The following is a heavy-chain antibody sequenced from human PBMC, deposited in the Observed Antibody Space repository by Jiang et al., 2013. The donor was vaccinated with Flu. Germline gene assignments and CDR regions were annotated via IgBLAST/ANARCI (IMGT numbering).Heavy chain of an antibody. Sequence: VQLLESGGGVVQPGRSLRLSCAASGFSFSSCTMHWVRQAPGKGLEWVALMSYDGNNKYYADSVKGRFTISRDNSKNTLYLQMNSLRAEDTAVYYCARDGAFTLIVVVITSGTFYLGMDVWAKEARSPSP. V-gene: IGHV3-30-3*01. CDR2: MSYDGNNK. J-gene: IGHJ6*02. CDR3: ARDGAFTLIVVVITSGTFYLGMDV. CDR1: GFSFSSCT. D-gene: IGHD3-22*01.